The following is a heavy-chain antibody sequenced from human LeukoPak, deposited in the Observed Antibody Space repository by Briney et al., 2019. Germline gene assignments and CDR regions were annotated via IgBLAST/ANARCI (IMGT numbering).Heavy chain of an antibody. D-gene: IGHD2-15*01. J-gene: IGHJ5*02. V-gene: IGHV1-69*05. CDR3: ARAGGVVVAASVWFDP. CDR2: IIPIFGTA. CDR1: GGTFSSYA. Sequence: ASVKVSCKASGGTFSSYAISWVRQAPGQGLEWMGGIIPIFGTANYAQKFQGRVAITTDESTSTAYMELSSLRSEDTAVYYCARAGGVVVAASVWFDPWGQGTLVTVPS.